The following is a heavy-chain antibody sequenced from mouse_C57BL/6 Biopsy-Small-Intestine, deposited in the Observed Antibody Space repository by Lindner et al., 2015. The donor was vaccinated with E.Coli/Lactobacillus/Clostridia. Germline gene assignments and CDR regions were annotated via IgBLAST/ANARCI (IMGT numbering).Heavy chain of an antibody. CDR3: ARQAPIYYYGSNNWFAY. D-gene: IGHD1-1*01. CDR2: FHPGSGTI. J-gene: IGHJ1*01. Sequence: VQLQESGTEPVXPGASVKLSCKASGYSFTDYIIHWVKQRSGQGLEWIGWFHPGSGTIKYNEKFKDKATLTADKSSSTVYMELSRLTSEDSAVYFCARQAPIYYYGSNNWFAYWGQGTTVTVSS. CDR1: GYSFTDYI. V-gene: IGHV1-62-2*01.